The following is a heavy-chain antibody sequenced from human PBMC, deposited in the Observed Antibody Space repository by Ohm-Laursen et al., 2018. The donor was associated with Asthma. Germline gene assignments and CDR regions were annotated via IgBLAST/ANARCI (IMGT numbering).Heavy chain of an antibody. J-gene: IGHJ4*02. CDR1: GFTFSSYA. V-gene: IGHV3-30-3*01. CDR3: ARGPYYYDSSGYYFDY. D-gene: IGHD3-22*01. CDR2: ISYDGSNE. Sequence: SLRLSCAASGFTFSSYAMQWVRQAPGKGLEWVAVISYDGSNEYYADSVKGRFTISRDNSKNTVYLQMNSLRAEDTAVYYCARGPYYYDSSGYYFDYWGQGTLVTVSS.